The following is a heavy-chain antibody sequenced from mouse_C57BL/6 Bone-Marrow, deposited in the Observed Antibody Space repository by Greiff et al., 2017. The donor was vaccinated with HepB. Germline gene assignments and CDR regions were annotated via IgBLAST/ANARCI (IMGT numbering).Heavy chain of an antibody. CDR2: ISYDGSN. CDR1: GYSITSGYY. J-gene: IGHJ3*01. Sequence: EVQLVESGPGLVKPSQSLSLTCSVTGYSITSGYYWNWIRQFPGNKLEWMGYISYDGSNNYNPSLKNRISITRDTSKNQFFLKLNSVTTEDTATYYCARSPLGAYWGQGTLVTVSA. V-gene: IGHV3-6*01. CDR3: ARSPLGAY. D-gene: IGHD1-2*01.